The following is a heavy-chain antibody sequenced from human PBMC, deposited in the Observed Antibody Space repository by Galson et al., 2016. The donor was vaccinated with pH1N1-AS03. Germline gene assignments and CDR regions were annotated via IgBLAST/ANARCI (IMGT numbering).Heavy chain of an antibody. Sequence: SVKVSCKASGGTFSSETINWVRQAPGQGLEWMGGIIRILGMTNYAQKFQGRVTISADESTNTVHMELSGLRSEDTAVYYCARGKVVRGVSGQFDHWDQGTLVTVSS. CDR2: IIRILGMT. V-gene: IGHV1-69*10. CDR3: ARGKVVRGVSGQFDH. CDR1: GGTFSSET. J-gene: IGHJ4*02. D-gene: IGHD3-10*02.